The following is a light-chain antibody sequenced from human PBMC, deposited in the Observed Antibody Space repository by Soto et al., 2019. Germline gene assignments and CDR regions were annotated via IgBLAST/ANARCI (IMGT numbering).Light chain of an antibody. J-gene: IGLJ2*01. CDR3: ATWDGSLPGEV. CDR2: DNN. CDR1: SSNIGNNY. V-gene: IGLV1-51*01. Sequence: QSVLTQSTSVSAAPGQKVTISCSGSSSNIGNNYVSWYQQLPGTAPKLLIYDNNKRPSGIPDRFSGSKSGTSGTLDITGLQTGDEADYYCATWDGSLPGEVFGGVTKLTVL.